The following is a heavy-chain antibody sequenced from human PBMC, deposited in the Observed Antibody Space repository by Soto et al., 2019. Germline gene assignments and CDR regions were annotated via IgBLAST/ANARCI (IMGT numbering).Heavy chain of an antibody. J-gene: IGHJ4*02. V-gene: IGHV3-53*04. CDR2: IYSGGNT. CDR1: GFTVSSNY. D-gene: IGHD4-4*01. CDR3: ARGGNPNYY. Sequence: EVQLVESGGGLVQPGGSLRLSCAVSGFTVSSNYMSWVRQAPGKGLEWVSVIYSGGNTYYADSAKGRFTISRHNSKNTLYLQMNSLRAEDMALYYCARGGNPNYYWGQGTLVTVSS.